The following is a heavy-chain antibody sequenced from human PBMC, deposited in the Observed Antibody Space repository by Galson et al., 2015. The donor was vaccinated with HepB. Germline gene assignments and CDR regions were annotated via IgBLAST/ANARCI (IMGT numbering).Heavy chain of an antibody. CDR1: GFTFSSYG. CDR3: AKSSRKSEIDY. V-gene: IGHV3-33*06. CDR2: IWYDGSNK. D-gene: IGHD1-14*01. Sequence: SLRLSCAASGFTFSSYGMHWVRQAPGKGLEWVAVIWYDGSNKYYADSVKGRFTISRDNSKNTLYLQMNSLRAEDTAVYCCAKSSRKSEIDYWGQGTLVTVSS. J-gene: IGHJ4*02.